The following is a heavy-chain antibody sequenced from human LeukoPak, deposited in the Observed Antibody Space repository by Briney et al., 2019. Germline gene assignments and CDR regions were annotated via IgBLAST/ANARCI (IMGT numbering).Heavy chain of an antibody. D-gene: IGHD6-19*01. CDR3: AKDPMTYSSGSFTPVDY. CDR1: GFTVSSNY. V-gene: IGHV3-66*01. J-gene: IGHJ4*02. CDR2: IYSGGST. Sequence: GGSLRLSCAASGFTVSSNYMSWVRQAPGKGLEWVSVIYSGGSTYYADSVKGRFTISRDNSKNTLYLQMNSLRAEDTAVYYCAKDPMTYSSGSFTPVDYWGQGTLVTVSS.